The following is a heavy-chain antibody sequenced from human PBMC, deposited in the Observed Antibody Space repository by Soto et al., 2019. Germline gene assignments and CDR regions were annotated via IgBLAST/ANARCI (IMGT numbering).Heavy chain of an antibody. D-gene: IGHD5-12*01. CDR3: AREGRGRHFDY. CDR1: GGSFSSYA. V-gene: IGHV1-69*14. CDR2: IVPIFATP. Sequence: QVQLVQSGAEVKKPGSSVKISCKASGGSFSSYAFTWVRLAPGQGLECMGGIVPIFATPNYAQKLQGRVTITADRSTNTVYMELSSLTSEVTALYFCAREGRGRHFDYWGQGTLVTVSS. J-gene: IGHJ4*02.